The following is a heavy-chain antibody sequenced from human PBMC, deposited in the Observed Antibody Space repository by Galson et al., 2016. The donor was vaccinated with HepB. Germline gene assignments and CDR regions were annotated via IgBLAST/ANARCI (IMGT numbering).Heavy chain of an antibody. J-gene: IGHJ2*01. Sequence: SETLSLTCNVSGGSISSRSYYWGWIRQPPGKGLEWIGSFYFSGTTYYNPSLKSRVTISVDTSKNQFSLKLISVTAADTAVYYCAIHSRAVTVYWYFDLWGRGTLVTVSS. CDR2: FYFSGTT. D-gene: IGHD2-21*02. CDR3: AIHSRAVTVYWYFDL. V-gene: IGHV4-39*01. CDR1: GGSISSRSYY.